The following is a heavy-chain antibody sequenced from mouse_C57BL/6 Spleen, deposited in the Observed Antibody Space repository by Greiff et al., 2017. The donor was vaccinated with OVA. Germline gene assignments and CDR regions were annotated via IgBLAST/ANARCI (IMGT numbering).Heavy chain of an antibody. Sequence: QVQLQQPGAELVKPGASVKLSCKASGYTFTSYWMQWVKQRPGQGLEWIGEIDPSDSYTNYNQKFKGKATLTVDTSSSTAYMQLSSLTSEDSAVYYCARFRDYDGGFAYWGQGTLVTVSA. D-gene: IGHD2-4*01. CDR3: ARFRDYDGGFAY. CDR2: IDPSDSYT. CDR1: GYTFTSYW. V-gene: IGHV1-50*01. J-gene: IGHJ3*01.